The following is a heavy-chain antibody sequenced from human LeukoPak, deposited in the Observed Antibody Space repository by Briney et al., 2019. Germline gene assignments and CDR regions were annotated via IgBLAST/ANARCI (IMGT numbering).Heavy chain of an antibody. CDR1: GGSISSYY. D-gene: IGHD6-13*01. CDR2: IYTSGST. J-gene: IGHJ4*02. Sequence: PSETLSLTCTVSGGSISSYYWSWIRQPPGKGLEWIGYIYTSGSTNYNPSLKSRVTISVDTSKDQFSLELNSVTAADTAVYYCARGWGSSWYFDYWGQGTLVTVSS. V-gene: IGHV4-4*09. CDR3: ARGWGSSWYFDY.